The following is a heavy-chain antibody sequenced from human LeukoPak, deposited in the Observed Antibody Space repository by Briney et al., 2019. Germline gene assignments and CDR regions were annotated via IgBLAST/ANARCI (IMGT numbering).Heavy chain of an antibody. D-gene: IGHD5-12*01. J-gene: IGHJ4*02. Sequence: ASVKVSCKASGYTFTSYYMHWVRQAPGQGLEWMGVINPSGGSTSYAQKFQGRVTMTRDTSTSTVCMELSSLRSEDTAVYYCARDIVPSYSGYDRTLPDYWGQGTLVTVSS. CDR3: ARDIVPSYSGYDRTLPDY. V-gene: IGHV1-46*01. CDR1: GYTFTSYY. CDR2: INPSGGST.